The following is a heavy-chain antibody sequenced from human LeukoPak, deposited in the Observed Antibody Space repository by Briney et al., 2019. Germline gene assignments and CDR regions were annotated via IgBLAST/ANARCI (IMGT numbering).Heavy chain of an antibody. Sequence: GASLKICCKASGYSFTSYWIGWVRPMAGKGLEWMGIIYPGDSDTRYSPSFQGQVTISADKSISTAYLQWSSLKASDPAMYFFARLCGSGYDPFDYWGQGPLVTVSS. CDR1: GYSFTSYW. J-gene: IGHJ4*02. CDR3: ARLCGSGYDPFDY. D-gene: IGHD5-12*01. CDR2: IYPGDSDT. V-gene: IGHV5-51*01.